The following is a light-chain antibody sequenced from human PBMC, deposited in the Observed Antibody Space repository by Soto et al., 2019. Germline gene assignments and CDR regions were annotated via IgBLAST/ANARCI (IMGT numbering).Light chain of an antibody. Sequence: DIQVTQPPSPLSASVVDGGTITCWASQGINNFLSSYQQKPGKAPKHLIYSASPLQSWVPSRFSGSGSGTDFTLTISSLQPEDFATYYCQQFENYPWIFGEGTKVAI. CDR3: QQFENYPWI. J-gene: IGKJ4*01. CDR1: QGINNF. V-gene: IGKV1-9*01. CDR2: SAS.